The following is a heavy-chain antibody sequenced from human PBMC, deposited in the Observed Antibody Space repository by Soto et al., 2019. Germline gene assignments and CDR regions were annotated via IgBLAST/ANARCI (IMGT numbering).Heavy chain of an antibody. CDR3: ARDLHDSFDP. CDR2: IWNDGSNK. D-gene: IGHD3-3*01. CDR1: GFTFSSHG. Sequence: GGSLRLSCAASGFTFSSHGMHWVRQAPGKGLEWVAVIWNDGSNKFYGDSVEGRFTISRDNSKNTLYLQMNSLRVEDTAVYYCARDLHDSFDPWGQGTPVTVSS. J-gene: IGHJ5*02. V-gene: IGHV3-33*01.